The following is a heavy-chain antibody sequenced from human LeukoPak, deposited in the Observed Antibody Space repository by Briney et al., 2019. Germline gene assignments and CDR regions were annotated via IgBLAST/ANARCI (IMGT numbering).Heavy chain of an antibody. V-gene: IGHV4-59*08. CDR2: IYYSGST. D-gene: IGHD6-19*01. CDR1: GGSISSYY. CDR3: ARRGGVAGALDY. Sequence: PSETLSLTCTASGGSISSYYWSWIRQPPGKGLEWIGYIYYSGSTNYNPSLKSRVTISVDTSKNQFSLKPSSVTAADTAVYYCARRGGVAGALDYWGQGTLVTVSS. J-gene: IGHJ4*02.